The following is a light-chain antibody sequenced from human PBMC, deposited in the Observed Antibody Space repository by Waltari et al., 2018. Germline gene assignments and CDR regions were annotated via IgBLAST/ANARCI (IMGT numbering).Light chain of an antibody. CDR3: HHYYIPPLT. CDR1: QGLLSRFNSKKY. CDR2: WGS. J-gene: IGKJ5*01. Sequence: DIVLTQSPDSLAVSLGERATINCKSSQGLLSRFNSKKYKDWYQQKPGEPPRLLITWGSSRGSGVPERFRGSGSETDFTLTISSLQAEDVAVYYCHHYYIPPLTFGQGTRLEIK. V-gene: IGKV4-1*01.